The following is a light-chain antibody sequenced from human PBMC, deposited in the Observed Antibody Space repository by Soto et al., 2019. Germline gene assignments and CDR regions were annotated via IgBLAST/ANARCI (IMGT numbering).Light chain of an antibody. CDR3: QQYGGSPRT. CDR2: DVS. CDR1: QSISSW. Sequence: DIQMTQSPSSLSASVNDRVTITCRASQSISSWLAWYQQKPGKAPKLLIYDVSSLESGVPSRFSGSGSGTDFTLTITRLEPEDFAVYYCQQYGGSPRTFGQGTKVDIK. J-gene: IGKJ1*01. V-gene: IGKV1-5*01.